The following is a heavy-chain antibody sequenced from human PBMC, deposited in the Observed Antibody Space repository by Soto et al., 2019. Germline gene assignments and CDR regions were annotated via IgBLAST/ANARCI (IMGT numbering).Heavy chain of an antibody. CDR3: ASGGYSSGWYYFDY. CDR2: INHSGST. Sequence: PSETRSRTWAVYGGSFSCYYWSWSRQPPGKGLEWIGEINHSGSTNYNPSLKSRVTISVDTSKNQFSLKLSSVTAADTAVYYCASGGYSSGWYYFDYWGQGTLVTVSS. J-gene: IGHJ4*02. CDR1: GGSFSCYY. V-gene: IGHV4-34*01. D-gene: IGHD6-19*01.